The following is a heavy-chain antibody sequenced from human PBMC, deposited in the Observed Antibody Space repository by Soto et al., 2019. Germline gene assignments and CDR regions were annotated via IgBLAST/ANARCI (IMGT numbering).Heavy chain of an antibody. V-gene: IGHV1-18*04. CDR1: GYTFTSYG. CDR3: ARGGVVDCSSTSCPYYYYGMDV. CDR2: ISAYNGNT. J-gene: IGHJ6*02. D-gene: IGHD2-2*01. Sequence: ASVKVSCKASGYTFTSYGISWVRQAPGQGLEWMGWISAYNGNTNYAQKLQGRVTMTTDTSTSTAYMELRSLRSDDTAVYYCARGGVVDCSSTSCPYYYYGMDVWGQGTTVTVSS.